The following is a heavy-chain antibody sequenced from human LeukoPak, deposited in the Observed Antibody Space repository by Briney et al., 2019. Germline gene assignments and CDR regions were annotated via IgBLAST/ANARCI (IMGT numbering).Heavy chain of an antibody. CDR2: FDPEDGET. D-gene: IGHD1-26*01. CDR3: ATDTVIVGARSQMDY. CDR1: GYTLTELS. Sequence: ASVKVSCKVSGYTLTELSMHWVRQAPGKGFEWMGGFDPEDGETIYAQKFQGRVTMTEDTSTDTAYMELSSLRSEDTAVYYCATDTVIVGARSQMDYWGQGTLVTVSS. J-gene: IGHJ4*02. V-gene: IGHV1-24*01.